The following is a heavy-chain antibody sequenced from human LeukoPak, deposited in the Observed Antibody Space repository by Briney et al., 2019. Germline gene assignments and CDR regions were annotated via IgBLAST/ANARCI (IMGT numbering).Heavy chain of an antibody. Sequence: SDTLSLTCTVSGGSISSSTYYWGWIRQPPGKGLEWIGNIYYRGSTYYNPSLKSRVTISVDTSKNQFSLKLSSATAADTAVYYCARGGYGLVNWFDPWGQGTLVTVSS. J-gene: IGHJ5*02. CDR1: GGSISSSTYY. D-gene: IGHD5-18*01. CDR3: ARGGYGLVNWFDP. CDR2: IYYRGST. V-gene: IGHV4-39*07.